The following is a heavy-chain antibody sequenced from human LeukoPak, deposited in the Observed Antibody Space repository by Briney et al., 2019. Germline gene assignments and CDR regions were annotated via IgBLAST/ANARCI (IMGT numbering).Heavy chain of an antibody. CDR2: MNGDGGEK. J-gene: IGHJ4*02. V-gene: IGHV3-7*01. D-gene: IGHD6-13*01. CDR3: ARSDLPGTVDC. CDR1: GFTFSHYW. Sequence: PGGSLRLSCAASGFTFSHYWMSWVRQAPGKGLEWVALMNGDGGEKYYADSVKGRFIISRDNAKNSLYLQMNSLRAEDTAVYYCARSDLPGTVDCWGQGTLVTVSS.